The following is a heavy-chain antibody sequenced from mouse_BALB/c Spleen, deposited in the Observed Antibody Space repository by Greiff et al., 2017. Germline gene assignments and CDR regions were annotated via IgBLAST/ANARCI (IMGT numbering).Heavy chain of an antibody. D-gene: IGHD1-1*02. CDR3: ENSKCDSYDGYLDD. CDR2: IDPYYGCT. Sequence: VQLQQSGPELEKPGASVKISCKASGYSFTGYNMNWVKQSTGKSLEWIGNIDPYYGCTSYNQKFKGKATLTVDKSSSTAYMQLKSLTSEDSAVYYFENSKCDSYDGYLDDWGAGTTVTVSS. CDR1: GYSFTGYN. V-gene: IGHV1-39*01. J-gene: IGHJ1*01.